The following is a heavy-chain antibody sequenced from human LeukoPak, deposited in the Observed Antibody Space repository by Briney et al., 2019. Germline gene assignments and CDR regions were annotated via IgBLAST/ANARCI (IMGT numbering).Heavy chain of an antibody. Sequence: SETLSLTCAVSGGSISSGGYSWSWIRQPPRKGLEWIGYIYHSGSTYYNPSPKSRVTISVDRSKNQLSLKLSSVTAADTAVYYCARSTITGAYSYGSHFDYWGQGTLVTVSS. CDR3: ARSTITGAYSYGSHFDY. D-gene: IGHD5-18*01. J-gene: IGHJ4*02. CDR2: IYHSGST. CDR1: GGSISSGGYS. V-gene: IGHV4-30-2*01.